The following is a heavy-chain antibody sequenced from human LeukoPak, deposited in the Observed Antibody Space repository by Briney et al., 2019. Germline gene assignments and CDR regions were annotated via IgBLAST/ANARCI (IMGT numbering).Heavy chain of an antibody. CDR2: ISDDGSNK. Sequence: PGGSLRLSCAASGFTFSSYGMHWVRQAPGKGLGWVAVISDDGSNKYYAAPVKGRFTISRDNSKNQLYLQMKSLRAEDTAVYYCAKGYYDSSGYYSEYFQHWGQGTLVTVSS. J-gene: IGHJ1*01. V-gene: IGHV3-30*18. D-gene: IGHD3-22*01. CDR1: GFTFSSYG. CDR3: AKGYYDSSGYYSEYFQH.